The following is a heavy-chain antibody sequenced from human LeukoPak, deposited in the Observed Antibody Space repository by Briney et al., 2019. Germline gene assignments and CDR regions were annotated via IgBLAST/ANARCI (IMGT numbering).Heavy chain of an antibody. J-gene: IGHJ4*02. Sequence: GGSLRLSCAASGVTINKNYMTWVRQAAGKGLEWVLVIFTDGSTHYADSVKGRFIISRDNSKNTVSLQMDSLTMDDSAVYYCARDFAQAGYFDYWGLGTLVIVSS. D-gene: IGHD6-19*01. CDR1: GVTINKNY. CDR3: ARDFAQAGYFDY. V-gene: IGHV3-53*01. CDR2: IFTDGST.